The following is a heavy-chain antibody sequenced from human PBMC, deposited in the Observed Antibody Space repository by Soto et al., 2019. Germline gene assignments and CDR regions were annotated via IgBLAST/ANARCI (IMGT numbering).Heavy chain of an antibody. Sequence: SETLSLTCTVSGGSISSGDYYWSWIRQPPGKGLEWIGYIYYSGSTYYNPSLKSRVTISVDTSKNQFSLKLSSVTAADTAVYYCARGLEYYYYMDVWGKGTTVTVSS. V-gene: IGHV4-30-4*01. J-gene: IGHJ6*03. CDR1: GGSISSGDYY. CDR3: ARGLEYYYYMDV. CDR2: IYYSGST.